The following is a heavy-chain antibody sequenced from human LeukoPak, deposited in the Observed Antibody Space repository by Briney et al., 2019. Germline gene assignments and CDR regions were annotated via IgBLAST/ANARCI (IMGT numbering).Heavy chain of an antibody. J-gene: IGHJ3*02. Sequence: SETLSLTCAVYGGSFSGYYWSWIRQPPGKGLEWIGEINHSGSTNYNPSLKSRVTISVDTSKNQFSLKLSSVTAADTAVYYCARGKKKPAYCGGDCSKARAFDIWGQGTMVIVSS. D-gene: IGHD2-21*02. V-gene: IGHV4-34*01. CDR3: ARGKKKPAYCGGDCSKARAFDI. CDR1: GGSFSGYY. CDR2: INHSGST.